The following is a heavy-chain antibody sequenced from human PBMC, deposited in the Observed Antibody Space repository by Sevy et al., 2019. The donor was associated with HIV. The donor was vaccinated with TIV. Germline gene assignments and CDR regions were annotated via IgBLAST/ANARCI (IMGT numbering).Heavy chain of an antibody. CDR2: ISSSSSYT. CDR3: ARVQGIAARPEYYFDY. J-gene: IGHJ4*02. D-gene: IGHD6-6*01. Sequence: GSLRLSCAASGFTFSDYYMSWIRQAPGKGLEWVSYISSSSSYTNYADSVKGRFTISRDNAKNSLYLQMNSLRAEDTAVYYCARVQGIAARPEYYFDYWGQGTLVTVSS. CDR1: GFTFSDYY. V-gene: IGHV3-11*06.